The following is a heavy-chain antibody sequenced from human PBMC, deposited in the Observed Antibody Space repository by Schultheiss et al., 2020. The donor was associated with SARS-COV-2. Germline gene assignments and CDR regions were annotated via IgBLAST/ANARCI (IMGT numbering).Heavy chain of an antibody. CDR1: GFTFSSYG. V-gene: IGHV3-33*01. CDR2: IWYDGSNK. CDR3: ARGGLWWLREYGAFDI. Sequence: GESLKISCAASGFTFSSYGMHWVRQAPGKGLEWVAVIWYDGSNKYYADSVKGRFTISRDNSKNTLYLQMNSLRAEDTAVYYCARGGLWWLREYGAFDIWGQGTMVTVSS. J-gene: IGHJ3*02. D-gene: IGHD5-12*01.